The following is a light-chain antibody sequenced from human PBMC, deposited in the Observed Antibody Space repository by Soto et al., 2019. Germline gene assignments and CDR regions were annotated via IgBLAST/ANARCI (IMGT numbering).Light chain of an antibody. V-gene: IGKV3-15*01. CDR3: QQYYDWPIT. CDR1: QSISNN. CDR2: GAS. J-gene: IGKJ5*01. Sequence: EIVMTQSPATLSVSPVEISTLXXRACQSISNNLAWYQQKPGQAPRLLIYGASTRATGFPDRFSGSGSGTEFTLTISSLHSEDFAVYYCQQYYDWPITFGQGTRLEIK.